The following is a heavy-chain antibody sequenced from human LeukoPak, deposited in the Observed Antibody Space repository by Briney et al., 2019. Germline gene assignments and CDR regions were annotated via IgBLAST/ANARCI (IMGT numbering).Heavy chain of an antibody. Sequence: PSETLSLTCAVYVGSFSGYYWSWSRHRPGEGLEWMVEINHSGSTNYNPSLKSRVTISVDTSKTQFSLKLSSVTAADTAVYYCARGLQLLLYYYMDVWGKGATVTVSS. D-gene: IGHD5-24*01. CDR1: VGSFSGYY. J-gene: IGHJ6*03. V-gene: IGHV4-34*01. CDR3: ARGLQLLLYYYMDV. CDR2: INHSGST.